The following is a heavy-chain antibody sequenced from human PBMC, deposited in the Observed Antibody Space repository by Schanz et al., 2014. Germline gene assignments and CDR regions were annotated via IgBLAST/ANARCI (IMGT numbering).Heavy chain of an antibody. D-gene: IGHD3-10*01. CDR2: ISYDGSNK. J-gene: IGHJ4*02. V-gene: IGHV3-30*19. CDR3: ARDNYYGSGSCAY. CDR1: GFTFSSYG. Sequence: QVQLVESGGGVVQFGRSLRLSCVASGFTFSSYGMHWVRQAPGKGLEWVAVISYDGSNKYYADSVKGRFTISRDNAKNSMYLHMKSLRGEDTAVYYCARDNYYGSGSCAYWGQGTLVTVSS.